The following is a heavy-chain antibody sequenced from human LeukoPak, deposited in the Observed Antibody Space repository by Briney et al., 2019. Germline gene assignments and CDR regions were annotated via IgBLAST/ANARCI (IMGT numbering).Heavy chain of an antibody. CDR3: AGGDIAHDY. J-gene: IGHJ4*02. Sequence: SETLSLTCAVYGGSFSGYNWSWIRQPPGKGLEWIGEINHTGSTNYIPSLKSRVTISVDTSKNQFSLRLNSVTAADTAVYYCAGGDIAHDYWGQGTLVTVSS. CDR2: INHTGST. V-gene: IGHV4-34*01. CDR1: GGSFSGYN. D-gene: IGHD5-12*01.